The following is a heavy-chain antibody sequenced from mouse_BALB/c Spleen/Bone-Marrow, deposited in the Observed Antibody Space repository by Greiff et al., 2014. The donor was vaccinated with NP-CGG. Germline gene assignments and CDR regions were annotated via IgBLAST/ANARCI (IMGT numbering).Heavy chain of an antibody. Sequence: VKLQESGAELVRPGTSVKVSCKASGYAFTNYLIEWVKQRPGQGLEWIGVINSGSGGTNYNEKFKGKATLTADKSSSTAYMQLSSLTSDDSAVYFCAREIITSFAYWGQGTLVTVSA. CDR1: GYAFTNYL. V-gene: IGHV1-54*01. J-gene: IGHJ3*01. D-gene: IGHD1-1*01. CDR3: AREIITSFAY. CDR2: INSGSGGT.